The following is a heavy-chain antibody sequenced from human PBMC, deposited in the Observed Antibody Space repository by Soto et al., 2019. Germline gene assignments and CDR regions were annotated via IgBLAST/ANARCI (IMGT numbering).Heavy chain of an antibody. Sequence: GGSLRLSCAASGFTFSSYAMSWVRQAPGKGLEWVSAISGSGGSTYYADSVKGRFTISRDNSKNTLYLQMNSLRAEDTAVYYCAKVGDIAARRPNWFDPWGQGTLVTVSS. CDR2: ISGSGGST. CDR3: AKVGDIAARRPNWFDP. D-gene: IGHD6-6*01. J-gene: IGHJ5*02. CDR1: GFTFSSYA. V-gene: IGHV3-23*01.